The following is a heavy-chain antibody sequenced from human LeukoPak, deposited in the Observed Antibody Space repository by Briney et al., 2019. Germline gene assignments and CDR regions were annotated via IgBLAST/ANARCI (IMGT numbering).Heavy chain of an antibody. CDR1: GGSISSYY. D-gene: IGHD4/OR15-4a*01. CDR3: ARAMWTMVTTFDY. CDR2: IYYSGTT. V-gene: IGHV4-59*01. J-gene: IGHJ4*02. Sequence: SGTLSLTCTVSGGSISSYYWSWIRQPPGKGLEWIGYIYYSGTTNYNPSLKSRVIISVDTSKNQFSLKLTSVTAADTAVYYCARAMWTMVTTFDYWGQGTLVTVSS.